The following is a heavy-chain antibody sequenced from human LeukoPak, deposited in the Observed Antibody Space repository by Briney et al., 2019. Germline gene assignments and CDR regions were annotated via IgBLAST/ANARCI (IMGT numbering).Heavy chain of an antibody. D-gene: IGHD3-3*01. CDR3: ARSGLYYDLWSPGLPIDY. Sequence: ASVKVSCKASGYTFTGYYMHWVRQAPGQGLEWMGWINPNSGGTNYAQKFQGRVTMTRDTSISTAYMELSRLRSDDTAVYYCARSGLYYDLWSPGLPIDYWGQGTLVTVSS. V-gene: IGHV1-2*02. CDR2: INPNSGGT. CDR1: GYTFTGYY. J-gene: IGHJ4*02.